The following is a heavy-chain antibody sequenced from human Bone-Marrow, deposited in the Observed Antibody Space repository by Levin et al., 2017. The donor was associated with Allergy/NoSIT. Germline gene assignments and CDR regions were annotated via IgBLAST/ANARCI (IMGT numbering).Heavy chain of an antibody. D-gene: IGHD6-13*01. V-gene: IGHV3-33*01. J-gene: IGHJ4*02. Sequence: SCAASGFTFSMFGMHWVRQAPGKGLEWVSTIWYEGINKDYADSVKGRFIISRDNSKNTLSLQLNNLRAEDTAVYYCVRSRGDSSSPLDYWGQGTLVTVSS. CDR1: GFTFSMFG. CDR2: IWYEGINK. CDR3: VRSRGDSSSPLDY.